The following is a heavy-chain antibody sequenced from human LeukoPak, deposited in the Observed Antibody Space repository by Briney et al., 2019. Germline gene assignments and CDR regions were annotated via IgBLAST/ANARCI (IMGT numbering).Heavy chain of an antibody. CDR3: ARHGRDGYPVSYFDY. Sequence: SETLSLTCTVPGGSISSYYWSWIRQPPGKGLEWIGYIYYSGSTNYNPSLKSRVTISVDTSKNQFSLKLSSVTAADTAVYCCARHGRDGYPVSYFDYWGQGTLVTVSS. J-gene: IGHJ4*02. CDR1: GGSISSYY. CDR2: IYYSGST. V-gene: IGHV4-59*08. D-gene: IGHD5-24*01.